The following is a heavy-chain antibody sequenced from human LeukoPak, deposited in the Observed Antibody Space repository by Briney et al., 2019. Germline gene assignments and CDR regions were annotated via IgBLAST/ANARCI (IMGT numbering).Heavy chain of an antibody. Sequence: GGSLRLSCAGAGFAFSRYAMSWVRKAPGKGLEWVSSISDSGGITYHADSVKGRFTISRDNSKNTLYLQMNSLRAEDTAVYYCAKFSSDTNYYHGMDVWGPGTTVTVSS. CDR1: GFAFSRYA. CDR3: AKFSSDTNYYHGMDV. D-gene: IGHD6-6*01. J-gene: IGHJ6*02. CDR2: ISDSGGIT. V-gene: IGHV3-23*01.